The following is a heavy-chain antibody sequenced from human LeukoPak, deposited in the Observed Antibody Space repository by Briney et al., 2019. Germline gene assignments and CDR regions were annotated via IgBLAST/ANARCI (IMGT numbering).Heavy chain of an antibody. J-gene: IGHJ6*02. CDR2: ISGDGGST. CDR3: AKDMSDHYYGSGSSIYYYYGMDV. Sequence: GGSLRLSCAASGFTFDDYAMHWVRQAPGKGLEWVSLISGDGGSTYYADSVKGRFTISRGNSKNSLYLQMNSLRTEDTALYYCAKDMSDHYYGSGSSIYYYYGMDVWGQGTTVTVSS. D-gene: IGHD3-10*01. CDR1: GFTFDDYA. V-gene: IGHV3-43*02.